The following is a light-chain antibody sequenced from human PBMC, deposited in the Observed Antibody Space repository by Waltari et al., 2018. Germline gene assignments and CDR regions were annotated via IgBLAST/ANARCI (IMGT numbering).Light chain of an antibody. CDR1: QSISSL. Sequence: DIQMTQSPSTLSASVGDRVTITCRASQSISSLLAWYQQKPGQPPELLIHSASSRESGVPDRFSGSGSGTDFTLTISSLQAEDVAVYYCQQYYSTPLTFGGGTKVEIK. CDR2: SAS. J-gene: IGKJ4*01. V-gene: IGKV4-1*01. CDR3: QQYYSTPLT.